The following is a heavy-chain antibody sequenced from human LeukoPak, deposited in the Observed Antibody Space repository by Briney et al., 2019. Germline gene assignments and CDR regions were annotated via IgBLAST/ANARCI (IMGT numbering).Heavy chain of an antibody. D-gene: IGHD3-10*01. V-gene: IGHV3-30*04. CDR2: ISYDGSNK. CDR3: ARAFLLWFGELYYFDY. CDR1: GFTSSSYA. J-gene: IGHJ4*02. Sequence: GRSLRLSCAASGFTSSSYAMHWVRQAPGKGLEWVAVISYDGSNKYYADSVKGRFTISRDNSKSTLYLQMNSLRAEDTAVYYCARAFLLWFGELYYFDYWGQGTLVTVSS.